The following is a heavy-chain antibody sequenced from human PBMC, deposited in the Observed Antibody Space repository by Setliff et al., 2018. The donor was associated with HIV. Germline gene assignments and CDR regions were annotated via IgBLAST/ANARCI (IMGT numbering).Heavy chain of an antibody. CDR3: ARGAYRFDS. CDR1: GGSFTAYY. D-gene: IGHD2-2*01. V-gene: IGHV4-34*01. Sequence: SETLSLTCAVYGGSFTAYYWTWIRQPPGKGLEWIGEIHHGGSTNCMPSLENRVTISVDTPKNQFSLTLRSLPAADTAVYYCARGAYRFDSWVQGNLVTVSS. CDR2: IHHGGST. J-gene: IGHJ5*01.